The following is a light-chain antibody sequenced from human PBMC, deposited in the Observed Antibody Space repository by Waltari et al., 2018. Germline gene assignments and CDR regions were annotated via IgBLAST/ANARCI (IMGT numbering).Light chain of an antibody. V-gene: IGLV3-25*03. J-gene: IGLJ2*01. CDR2: KDS. Sequence: SYELTQPPSVSVSPGQTARITCSGDALPKQYAYWYQQKPGQAPVLGIYKDSERPSGIPERFSVSSSGTTVTLTISGVQAEDEADYYCQSADSSGIYVLFGGGTKLTVL. CDR3: QSADSSGIYVL. CDR1: ALPKQY.